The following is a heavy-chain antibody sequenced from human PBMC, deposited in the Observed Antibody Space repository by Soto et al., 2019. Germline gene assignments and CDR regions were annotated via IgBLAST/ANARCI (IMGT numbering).Heavy chain of an antibody. CDR1: GFSFSNYN. D-gene: IGHD3-3*01. CDR2: ITGSSDTV. CDR3: ARDFGHGYYLDY. V-gene: IGHV3-48*02. J-gene: IGHJ4*02. Sequence: EVQLVESGGGLVQPGGSLRLSCVASGFSFSNYNMNWVRQAPGKGLEWVSYITGSSDTVHYADTVRGRFTISRDNAESSLYLQMNSLRDEDTAVYFCARDFGHGYYLDYWGRGTLVTVSS.